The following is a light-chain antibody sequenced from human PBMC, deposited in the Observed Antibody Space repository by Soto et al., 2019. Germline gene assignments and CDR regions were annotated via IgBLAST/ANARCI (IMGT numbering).Light chain of an antibody. Sequence: QSVLTQPPSMSGAPGQRVTISCTGSSSNIGAGYDVNWYQQHPGTAPKLLIFDNNNRPSGVPDRFSGSKSDTSASLAITGLQAEDEADYYCQYFDTSLSGFVVFGGGTKVTVL. CDR2: DNN. V-gene: IGLV1-40*01. CDR1: SSNIGAGYD. CDR3: QYFDTSLSGFVV. J-gene: IGLJ2*01.